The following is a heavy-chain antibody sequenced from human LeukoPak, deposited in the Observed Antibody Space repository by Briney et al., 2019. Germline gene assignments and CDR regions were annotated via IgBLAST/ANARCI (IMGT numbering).Heavy chain of an antibody. Sequence: GASVKVSCKASGYTFTGYYMHWVRQAPGQGLEWMGWISPNSGGTNYAQKFQGRVTMTRDTSISTAYMELSRLRSDDTAVYYCARALITFGGVIVDGYYFDYWGQGTLVTVSS. CDR2: ISPNSGGT. CDR3: ARALITFGGVIVDGYYFDY. J-gene: IGHJ4*02. D-gene: IGHD3-16*02. CDR1: GYTFTGYY. V-gene: IGHV1-2*02.